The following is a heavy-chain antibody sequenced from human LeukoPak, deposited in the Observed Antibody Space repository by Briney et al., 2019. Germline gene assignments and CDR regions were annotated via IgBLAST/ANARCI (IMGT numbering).Heavy chain of an antibody. CDR1: GFSFSGHG. Sequence: GRSLRLSCAASGFSFSGHGMHWVRQAPGKGLEWVAVIWYDGSNKYYADSVKGRFTISRDNSKNTLYLQMNSLRAEDTAVYYCAREIAGTFDYWGQGTLVTVSS. CDR3: AREIAGTFDY. J-gene: IGHJ4*02. D-gene: IGHD2-15*01. CDR2: IWYDGSNK. V-gene: IGHV3-33*01.